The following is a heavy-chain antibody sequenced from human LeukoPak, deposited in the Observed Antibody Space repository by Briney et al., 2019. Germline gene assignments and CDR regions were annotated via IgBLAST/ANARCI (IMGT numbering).Heavy chain of an antibody. CDR2: ISSSSSYI. CDR3: ASGSLRWYRWNFDY. J-gene: IGHJ4*02. CDR1: GFTFSSYS. V-gene: IGHV3-21*01. D-gene: IGHD4-23*01. Sequence: GGSLRLSCAASGFTFSSYSMNWVRQAPGKGLEWVSSISSSSSYIYYADSVKGRFTTSRDNAKNSLYLQMNSLRAEDTAVYYCASGSLRWYRWNFDYWGQGTLVTVSS.